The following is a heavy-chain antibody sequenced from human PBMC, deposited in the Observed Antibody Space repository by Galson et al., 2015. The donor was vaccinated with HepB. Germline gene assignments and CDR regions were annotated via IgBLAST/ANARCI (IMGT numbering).Heavy chain of an antibody. CDR2: IIPIFGTA. CDR1: GGTFSSYA. J-gene: IGHJ5*02. D-gene: IGHD1-26*01. V-gene: IGHV1-69*13. Sequence: SVKVSCKASGGTFSSYAISWVRQAPGQGLEWMGGIIPIFGTANYAQKFQGRVTITADESTSTAYMELSSLRSEDTAVYYCARVETRYSGSYYGWFDPWGQGTLVTVSS. CDR3: ARVETRYSGSYYGWFDP.